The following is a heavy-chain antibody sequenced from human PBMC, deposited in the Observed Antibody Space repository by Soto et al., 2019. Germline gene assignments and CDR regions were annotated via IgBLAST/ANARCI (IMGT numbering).Heavy chain of an antibody. V-gene: IGHV3-30-3*01. Sequence: QVQVVESGGGVVQPGRSLRLSCAASGFTFSSYTMHWVRQAPGKGLEGVAVISYDGSSKYYADSVKGRFSISRDNSKDTLYLQMNSLSAEDAALYYCATEKGSATFDYWGQGTLVTVSS. CDR1: GFTFSSYT. CDR3: ATEKGSATFDY. J-gene: IGHJ4*02. CDR2: ISYDGSSK.